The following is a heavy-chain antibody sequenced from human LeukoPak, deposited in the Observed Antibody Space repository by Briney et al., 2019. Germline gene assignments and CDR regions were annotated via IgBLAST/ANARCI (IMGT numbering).Heavy chain of an antibody. CDR3: AKGRCSTTSCSLGYFDY. V-gene: IGHV3-23*01. J-gene: IGHJ4*02. Sequence: PGGSLRLSCEASGFTFSSYAMSWVRQAPGKGLEWVSGISGSGSSTYYADSVKGRFTISRDNSKNTLYLQMNRLRAEDTALYYCAKGRCSTTSCSLGYFDYWGQGNLVTVSS. CDR2: ISGSGSST. D-gene: IGHD2-2*01. CDR1: GFTFSSYA.